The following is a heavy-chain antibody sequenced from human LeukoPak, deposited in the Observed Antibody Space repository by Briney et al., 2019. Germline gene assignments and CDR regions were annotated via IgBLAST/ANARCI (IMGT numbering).Heavy chain of an antibody. D-gene: IGHD2-2*01. CDR2: INHSGST. CDR3: ARHYCSSTSCPFFDP. V-gene: IGHV4-34*01. CDR1: DGSFSGYY. J-gene: IGHJ5*02. Sequence: SETLSLTCAVYDGSFSGYYWSWIRQPPGKGLEWIGEINHSGSTNYNPSLKSRVTISVDTSKNQFSLKLSSVTAADTAVYYCARHYCSSTSCPFFDPWGQGTLVTVSS.